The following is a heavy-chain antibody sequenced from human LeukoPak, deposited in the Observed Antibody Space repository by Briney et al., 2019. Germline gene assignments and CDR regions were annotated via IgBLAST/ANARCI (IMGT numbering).Heavy chain of an antibody. D-gene: IGHD3-3*01. CDR1: GGSISSSSYY. J-gene: IGHJ3*02. CDR3: ARDSNDFWSGYYGGAFDI. Sequence: SETLSLTCTVSGGSISSSSYYWGWIRQPPGKGLEWIGSIYYSGSTYYNPSLKSRVTISVDTSKNQFSLKLSSVTAADTAVYYCARDSNDFWSGYYGGAFDIWGQGTMVTVSS. V-gene: IGHV4-39*07. CDR2: IYYSGST.